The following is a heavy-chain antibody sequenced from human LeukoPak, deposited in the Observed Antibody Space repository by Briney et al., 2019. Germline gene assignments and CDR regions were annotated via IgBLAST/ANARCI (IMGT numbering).Heavy chain of an antibody. V-gene: IGHV4-39*07. Sequence: SETLSLTCTVSGGSISSSSYYWGWIRQPPGKGLEWIGSIYYSGSTYYNPSLKSRVTISVDTSKNQFSLKLSSVTAADTAVYYCARVPWEYHSIWYGDNWFDPWGQGTLVTVSS. CDR2: IYYSGST. CDR3: ARVPWEYHSIWYGDNWFDP. J-gene: IGHJ5*02. CDR1: GGSISSSSYY. D-gene: IGHD6-13*01.